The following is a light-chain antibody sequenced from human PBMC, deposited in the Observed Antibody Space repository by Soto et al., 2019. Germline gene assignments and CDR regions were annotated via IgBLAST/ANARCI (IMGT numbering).Light chain of an antibody. CDR2: SAS. V-gene: IGKV3-20*01. J-gene: IGKJ1*01. Sequence: VLTQSPGTLSLTPGERGTLSCRVSQNLGTLYLAWFQQKSVQAPRLLIYSASRRATGIPDRFTGSGSGTDFTLTINRVEPEDFAVYFCQQYAGSPRTFGQGTKVDIK. CDR1: QNLGTLY. CDR3: QQYAGSPRT.